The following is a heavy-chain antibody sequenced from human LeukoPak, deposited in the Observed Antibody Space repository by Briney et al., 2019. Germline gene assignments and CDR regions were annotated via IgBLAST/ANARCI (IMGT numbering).Heavy chain of an antibody. D-gene: IGHD6-6*01. CDR3: ARRVGSSDCFDY. CDR2: VYHGGSA. CDR1: GYSISSGFY. V-gene: IGHV4-38-2*02. Sequence: PSETLSLTCTVSGYSISSGFYWGWIRQPPGKGLEWIGNVYHGGSAYYNPSLKSRVTISVDTSKNQFSLNLYSVTDADTAVYYCARRVGSSDCFDYWGQGTLVTVSS. J-gene: IGHJ4*02.